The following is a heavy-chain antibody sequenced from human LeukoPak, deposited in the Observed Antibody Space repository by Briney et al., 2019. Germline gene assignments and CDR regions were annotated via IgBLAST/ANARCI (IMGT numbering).Heavy chain of an antibody. CDR2: IYHSGTT. V-gene: IGHV4-38-2*01. CDR3: ARGVGGSSCDVDY. CDR1: GYSISSYYY. Sequence: SETLSLTCAVSGYSISSYYYRCWIRQPPGKGLEWIGSIYHSGTTYYSPSLKSRVTISVDTSKNQFSLKLSSVTAADTAFYYCARGVGGSSCDVDYWRERTLVTVSS. D-gene: IGHD3-3*01. J-gene: IGHJ4*02.